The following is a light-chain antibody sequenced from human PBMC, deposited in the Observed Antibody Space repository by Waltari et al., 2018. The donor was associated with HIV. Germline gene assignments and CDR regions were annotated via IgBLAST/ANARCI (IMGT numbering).Light chain of an antibody. V-gene: IGLV1-44*01. CDR1: GSNIGPNT. J-gene: IGLJ1*01. CDR3: AAWDDSLNAYV. Sequence: QSVLTQTPSASGTPEQRVIVSCSGSGSNIGPNTVTWYQQLPGAAPRLLIHSLDQRPSGVPDRFSGSKSGASASLAISGLQSEDEADYYCAAWDDSLNAYVFGGGTKVTVL. CDR2: SLD.